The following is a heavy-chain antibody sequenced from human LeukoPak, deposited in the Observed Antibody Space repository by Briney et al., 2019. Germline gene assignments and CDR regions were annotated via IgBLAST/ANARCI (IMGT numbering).Heavy chain of an antibody. CDR3: TTDPRITMIVVVSN. D-gene: IGHD3-22*01. V-gene: IGHV3-15*01. J-gene: IGHJ4*02. Sequence: KPGGSLRLSCAASGFTFSNAWMSWVRQAPGKGLEWVGRITSKTDGGTTDYAAPVKGRFTISRDDSKNTLYLQMNSLKTEDTAVYYCTTDPRITMIVVVSNWSQGTLVTVSS. CDR1: GFTFSNAW. CDR2: ITSKTDGGTT.